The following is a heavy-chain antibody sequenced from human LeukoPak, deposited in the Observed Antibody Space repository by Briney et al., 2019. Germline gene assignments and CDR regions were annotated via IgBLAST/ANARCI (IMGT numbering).Heavy chain of an antibody. D-gene: IGHD3-22*01. Sequence: PGGSLRLSCAASGFTFSSYAMSWVRQAPGKGLEWVSAISGSGGSTYYADSVKGRFTISRDNSKNTLYLQMNSLRAEDTAVYYCAKDTSGTYYYDSSGYYFDYWGQGTLVTVSS. CDR3: AKDTSGTYYYDSSGYYFDY. CDR2: ISGSGGST. J-gene: IGHJ4*02. V-gene: IGHV3-23*01. CDR1: GFTFSSYA.